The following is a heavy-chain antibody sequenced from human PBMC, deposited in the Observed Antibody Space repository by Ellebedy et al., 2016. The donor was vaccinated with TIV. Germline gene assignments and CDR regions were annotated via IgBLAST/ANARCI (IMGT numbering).Heavy chain of an antibody. D-gene: IGHD6-13*01. CDR3: ARDLAAAGNWRGFDY. V-gene: IGHV4-59*12. Sequence: SETLSLTCTVSGGSIGASYWSWIRQAPGKGLEWIGSIHYSGSTNCNPSLKSRVTMSVDTSKNQFSLKLSSVTAADTAVYYCARDLAAAGNWRGFDYWGQGTLVTVSS. CDR1: GGSIGASY. CDR2: IHYSGST. J-gene: IGHJ4*02.